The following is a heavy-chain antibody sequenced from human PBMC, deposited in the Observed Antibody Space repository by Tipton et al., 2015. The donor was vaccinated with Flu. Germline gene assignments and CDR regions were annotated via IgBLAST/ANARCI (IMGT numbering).Heavy chain of an antibody. J-gene: IGHJ4*02. V-gene: IGHV4-34*01. Sequence: TLSLTCTVSEGSDGSRSFWGHYWTWVRQAPGKGLEWIGEINHTGSTNYNTSLRSRVTMTINTSKTQFSLGLTAVTAAETAIYFCAREANRSYFDYWGQGTPITVSS. CDR3: AREANRSYFDY. CDR1: EGSDGSRSFWGHY. CDR2: INHTGST.